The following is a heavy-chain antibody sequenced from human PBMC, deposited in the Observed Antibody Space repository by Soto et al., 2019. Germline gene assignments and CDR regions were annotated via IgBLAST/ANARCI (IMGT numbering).Heavy chain of an antibody. D-gene: IGHD2-15*01. CDR1: GGSFSGYY. CDR3: ARHGYCSGGSCYKRYDY. J-gene: IGHJ4*02. Sequence: QVQLQQWGAGLLKPSETLSLTCAVYGGSFSGYYWSWIRQPPGKGLEWIGEINHSGSTNYNPSLKSRVTISEDTSKNQFSLKLSSVTAADTAVYYCARHGYCSGGSCYKRYDYWGQGTLVTVSS. V-gene: IGHV4-34*01. CDR2: INHSGST.